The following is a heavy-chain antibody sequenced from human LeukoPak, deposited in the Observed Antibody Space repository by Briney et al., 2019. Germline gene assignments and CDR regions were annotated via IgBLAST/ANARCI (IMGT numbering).Heavy chain of an antibody. CDR3: ARGKYAFDI. CDR2: INHSGRT. Sequence: SETLSLTCAVYGGSFSGYYWNWIRQPPGKGLEWIGEINHSGRTNYNPSLKSRVTISVDTSKKQFSLKLSSVTAADTAVYYCARGKYAFDIWGQGTMVTVSS. CDR1: GGSFSGYY. V-gene: IGHV4-34*01. J-gene: IGHJ3*02.